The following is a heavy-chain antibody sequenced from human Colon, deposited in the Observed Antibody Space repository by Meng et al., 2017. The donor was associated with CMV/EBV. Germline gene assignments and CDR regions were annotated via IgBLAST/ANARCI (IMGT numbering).Heavy chain of an antibody. V-gene: IGHV3-48*04. Sequence: GESLKISCTASGFTFSGSGMHWVRQAPGKGLEWLSYISSSGSSLYYADSVRGRFTISRDSAKNSLYLQMNSLRAEDTAVYFCARYNYDSSGYYFDSWGQGTLVTVSS. CDR2: ISSSGSSL. CDR3: ARYNYDSSGYYFDS. CDR1: GFTFSGSG. D-gene: IGHD3-22*01. J-gene: IGHJ4*02.